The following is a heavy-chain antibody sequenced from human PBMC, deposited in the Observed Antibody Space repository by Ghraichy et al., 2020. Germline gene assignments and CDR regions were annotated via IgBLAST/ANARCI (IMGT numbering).Heavy chain of an antibody. J-gene: IGHJ4*02. CDR3: AKDPRILTGYYVY. CDR2: ISGSGGTR. Sequence: GGSLRLSWAASGFAFSNYTVSWVRQAPGTGLEWVSVISGSGGTRYYADSVKGRFTISRDNSKNTLYLQMNSLRAEDTALYYCAKDPRILTGYYVYWGQGTLVIVSS. CDR1: GFAFSNYT. D-gene: IGHD3-9*01. V-gene: IGHV3-23*01.